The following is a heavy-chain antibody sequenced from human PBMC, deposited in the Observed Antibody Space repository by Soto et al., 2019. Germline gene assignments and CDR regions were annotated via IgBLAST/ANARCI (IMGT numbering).Heavy chain of an antibody. CDR1: GFTFSRYW. J-gene: IGHJ4*02. CDR2: INSDGSTT. CDR3: VRLLDRDY. V-gene: IGHV3-74*01. Sequence: GGSLRLSCAASGFTFSRYWMHWVRQGLGKGLVWVSRINSDGSTTDYADSVKGRFTISRDNAKNTVYLQMNSLRVEDTAVYFCVRLLDRDYWGQGTLVTVSS. D-gene: IGHD1-1*01.